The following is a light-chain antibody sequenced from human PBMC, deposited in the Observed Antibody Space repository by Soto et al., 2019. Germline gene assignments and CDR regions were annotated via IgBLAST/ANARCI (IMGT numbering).Light chain of an antibody. J-gene: IGKJ1*01. V-gene: IGKV4-1*01. CDR3: QQHYSTPPT. Sequence: DIVLTQSPDSLAVSLGERATINCKSSQSVLYSSNNKNYLAWYQQKPGQPPKLLIYWATTRESGVPDRFSGSGSGTDFTLTISSLQAEDVAVYSCQQHYSTPPTFGQGTKVEIK. CDR1: QSVLYSSNNKNY. CDR2: WAT.